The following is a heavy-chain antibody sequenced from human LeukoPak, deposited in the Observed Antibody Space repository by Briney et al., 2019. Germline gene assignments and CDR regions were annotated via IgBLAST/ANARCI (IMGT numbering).Heavy chain of an antibody. Sequence: VSVKVSCKASGYTFTSYGISWVRQAPGQGLEWMGWISAYNGNTNYAQKLQGRVTMTTDTSTSTAYMELRSLRSDDTAVYYCARALYCSGGTCYFDYWGQGTLVTVSS. CDR2: ISAYNGNT. CDR3: ARALYCSGGTCYFDY. V-gene: IGHV1-18*01. CDR1: GYTFTSYG. J-gene: IGHJ4*02. D-gene: IGHD2-15*01.